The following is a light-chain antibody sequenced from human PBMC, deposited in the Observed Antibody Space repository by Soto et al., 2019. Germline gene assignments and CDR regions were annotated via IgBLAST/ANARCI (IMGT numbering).Light chain of an antibody. CDR3: QQYNVWPLT. CDR1: QSVSSY. Sequence: EIVLTQSPATLSLSPGERATLSCRASQSVSSYLAWYQQKPGQAPRLLIYDASNRATGIPARFSGGRSGTEFTFTISSLQSEDFAVYYCQQYNVWPLTFGGGTKVDIK. J-gene: IGKJ4*01. V-gene: IGKV3-11*01. CDR2: DAS.